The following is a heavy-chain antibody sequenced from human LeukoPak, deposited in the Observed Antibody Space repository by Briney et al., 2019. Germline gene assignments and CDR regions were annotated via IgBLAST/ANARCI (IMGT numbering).Heavy chain of an antibody. CDR3: AAGPLSGDYGHY. CDR1: GYTFTGYY. Sequence: GASVKVSCKASGYTFTGYYIHWVRQAPGQGLEWMGRINPNSGGTNYAQKLQGRVTMTEDTSTDTAYMELSSLRSEDTAVYYCAAGPLSGDYGHYWGQGTLVTVSS. D-gene: IGHD4-17*01. CDR2: INPNSGGT. J-gene: IGHJ4*02. V-gene: IGHV1-2*02.